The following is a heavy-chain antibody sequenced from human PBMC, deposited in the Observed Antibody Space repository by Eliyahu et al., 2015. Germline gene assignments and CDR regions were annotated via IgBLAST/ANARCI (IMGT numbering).Heavy chain of an antibody. J-gene: IGHJ4*02. Sequence: QVQLVESGGGLVKPGGSLRLSCAASGFTXXXYYMSWIRQAPGEGVGWVSYISSSSSYTNYADPVKGRFTISRDNAKNSLYLQMNSLRAEDTAVYYCARETGHVGEAGPFPVGYWGQGTLVTVSS. V-gene: IGHV3-11*06. D-gene: IGHD1-14*01. CDR3: ARETGHVGEAGPFPVGY. CDR1: GFTXXXYY. CDR2: ISSSSSYT.